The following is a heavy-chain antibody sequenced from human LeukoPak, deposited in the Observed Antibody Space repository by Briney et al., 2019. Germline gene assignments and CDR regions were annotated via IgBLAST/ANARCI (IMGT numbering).Heavy chain of an antibody. CDR3: ARGSRFHPQNWFDP. D-gene: IGHD3-10*01. Sequence: ASVKVSCKPSGYTFIDYYIHWVRQAPGQGLAWMGWVGPNTGGTYYAQTFQGRVTMTSAASISTVYMELTSLTYDDTAVYYCARGSRFHPQNWFDPWGQGTLITVSS. CDR2: VGPNTGGT. CDR1: GYTFIDYY. J-gene: IGHJ5*02. V-gene: IGHV1-2*02.